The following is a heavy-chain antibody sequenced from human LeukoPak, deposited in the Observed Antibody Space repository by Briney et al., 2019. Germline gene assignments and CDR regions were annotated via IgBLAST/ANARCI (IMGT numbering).Heavy chain of an antibody. Sequence: KPSETLSLTCAVYGGSFSSYYWIWIRQPQGKGLEWIGHIYYDGSTNYNPSLKSRVTISVDTSKNRFSLNLSSVTAADTAVYYCAKGAVAGKMSWFDPWGQGTLVTVSS. J-gene: IGHJ5*02. D-gene: IGHD6-19*01. CDR3: AKGAVAGKMSWFDP. CDR2: IYYDGST. V-gene: IGHV4-59*01. CDR1: GGSFSSYY.